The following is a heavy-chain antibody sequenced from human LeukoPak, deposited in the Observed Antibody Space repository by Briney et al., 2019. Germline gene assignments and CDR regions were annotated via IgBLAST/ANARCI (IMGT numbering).Heavy chain of an antibody. V-gene: IGHV3-74*01. D-gene: IGHD2-15*01. J-gene: IGHJ5*02. CDR2: IIGDGSTT. CDR1: GFTFSDYW. CDR3: TRRVSATRWFDP. Sequence: GGSLRLSCAASGFTFSDYWMHWVRQAPGKGLEWVSRIIGDGSTTIYADSVTGRFTISRDNAKNTMYLQMNSLRVEDTALYYCTRRVSATRWFDPWGQGTLVTVSS.